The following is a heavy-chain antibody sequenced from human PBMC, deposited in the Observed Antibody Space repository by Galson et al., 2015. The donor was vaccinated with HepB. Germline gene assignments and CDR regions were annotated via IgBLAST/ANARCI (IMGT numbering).Heavy chain of an antibody. Sequence: SETLSLTCAVYGGSFSGYYWSWIRQPPGKGLEWIGEINHSGSTNYNPSLKSRVTISVDTSKNQFSLKLSSVTAADTAVYYCARATRYSNYPSFDYWGQGTLVTVSS. CDR2: INHSGST. V-gene: IGHV4-34*01. D-gene: IGHD4-11*01. CDR3: ARATRYSNYPSFDY. J-gene: IGHJ4*02. CDR1: GGSFSGYY.